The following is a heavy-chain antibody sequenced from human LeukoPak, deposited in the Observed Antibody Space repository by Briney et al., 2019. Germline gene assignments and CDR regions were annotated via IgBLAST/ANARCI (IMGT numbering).Heavy chain of an antibody. J-gene: IGHJ4*02. CDR3: ARYSDTAMVGFDY. CDR1: GGSFSGYY. Sequence: SETLSLTCAVYGGSFSGYYWSWIRQPPGKGLEWIGYIYYSGSTYYNPSLKSRVTISVDTSKNQFSLKLSSVTAADTAVYYCARYSDTAMVGFDYWGQGTLVTVSS. V-gene: IGHV4-30-4*08. D-gene: IGHD5-18*01. CDR2: IYYSGST.